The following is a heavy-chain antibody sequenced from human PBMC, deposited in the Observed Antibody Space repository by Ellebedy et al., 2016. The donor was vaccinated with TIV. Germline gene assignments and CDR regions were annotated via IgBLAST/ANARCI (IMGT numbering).Heavy chain of an antibody. CDR3: AREEMYYYESSGYYYGSHGMDV. Sequence: ASVKVSCKASGYAFNNYGVSWVRQAPGQGLEWVGWISAYTGNTDYAQRFQGRVTVTTDTSTSTAYMVLRSLRSDDTAVYYCAREEMYYYESSGYYYGSHGMDVWGQGTTVTVSS. D-gene: IGHD3-22*01. J-gene: IGHJ6*02. CDR2: ISAYTGNT. V-gene: IGHV1-18*01. CDR1: GYAFNNYG.